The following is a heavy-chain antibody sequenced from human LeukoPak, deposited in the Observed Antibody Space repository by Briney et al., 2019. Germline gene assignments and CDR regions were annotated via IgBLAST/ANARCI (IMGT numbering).Heavy chain of an antibody. CDR2: IYPGDSDT. V-gene: IGHV5-51*01. Sequence: GESLKISCKGSGYSFTSYWIGWVRQMPGKGLEWMGIIYPGDSDTRYSPSFQGQVTFSADKSISTAYLQWSSLKASDTAMYYCARGYHDYGGNSPGYFDYWGQGTLVTVSS. CDR1: GYSFTSYW. J-gene: IGHJ4*02. D-gene: IGHD4-23*01. CDR3: ARGYHDYGGNSPGYFDY.